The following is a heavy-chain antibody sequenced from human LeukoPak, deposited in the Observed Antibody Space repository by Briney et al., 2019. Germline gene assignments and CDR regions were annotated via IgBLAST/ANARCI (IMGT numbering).Heavy chain of an antibody. CDR2: FDPEDGET. J-gene: IGHJ4*02. V-gene: IGHV1-24*01. CDR1: GYTLTELS. CDR3: ATDPHGDYSSSIFDY. Sequence: ASVKVSCKVSGYTLTELSMHWVRQAPGKGLEWMGGFDPEDGETIYAQKFQGRVTMTEDTSTDTAYMELSSLRSEDTAVYYCATDPHGDYSSSIFDYWGQGTLVTVSS. D-gene: IGHD4-17*01.